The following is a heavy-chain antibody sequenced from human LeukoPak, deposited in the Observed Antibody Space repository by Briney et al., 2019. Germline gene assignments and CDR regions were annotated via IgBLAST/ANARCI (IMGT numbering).Heavy chain of an antibody. D-gene: IGHD1-26*01. CDR3: ARGGLGSWTFDS. CDR1: GFIFSTYS. V-gene: IGHV3-48*02. J-gene: IGHJ4*02. Sequence: SGGSLRLSCEASGFIFSTYSMNWVCQAPGMGLEWVSYVSGSGSTIYYADSVMGRFTISRDNAKYSLYLQMNSLRDEDTAVYYCARGGLGSWTFDSWGQGTLVTVSS. CDR2: VSGSGSTI.